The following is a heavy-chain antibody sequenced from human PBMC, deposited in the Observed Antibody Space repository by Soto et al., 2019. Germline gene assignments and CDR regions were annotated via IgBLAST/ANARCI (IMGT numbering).Heavy chain of an antibody. Sequence: QVQLQESGPGLVKPSQTLSLTCTVSGGSISSGGYYWSWIRQHPGKGLEWIGYIYYSGSTYYNPSLKSRVTLSVHTSKNQFALKLSSVTAADTAVYYCARGTGTHNTRDNWFDPWGQGTLVTVSS. J-gene: IGHJ5*02. V-gene: IGHV4-31*03. CDR1: GGSISSGGYY. CDR3: ARGTGTHNTRDNWFDP. CDR2: IYYSGST. D-gene: IGHD1-7*01.